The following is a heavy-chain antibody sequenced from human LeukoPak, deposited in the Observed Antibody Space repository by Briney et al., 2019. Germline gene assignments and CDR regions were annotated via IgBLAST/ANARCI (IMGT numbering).Heavy chain of an antibody. CDR3: ARGGGRNTTMVWAFDY. D-gene: IGHD5-18*01. Sequence: ASVKVSCKASGYTFTSYAMHWVRQAPGQGLEWMGWINAGNGNTKYSQEFQGRVTITRDTSASTAYMELSSLRAEDMAVYYCARGGGRNTTMVWAFDYWGQGTLVTVSS. CDR2: INAGNGNT. V-gene: IGHV1-3*03. CDR1: GYTFTSYA. J-gene: IGHJ4*02.